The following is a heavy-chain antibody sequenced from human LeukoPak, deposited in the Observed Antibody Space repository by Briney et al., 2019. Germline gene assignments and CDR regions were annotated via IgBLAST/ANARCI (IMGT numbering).Heavy chain of an antibody. CDR1: GGSISGYY. J-gene: IGHJ6*03. V-gene: IGHV4-34*01. Sequence: SETLSLTCTVSGGSISGYYWSWIRQPPGKGLEWIGEINHSGSTNYNSSLKSRVTISVDTSKNQFSLKLSSVTAADTAVYYCARGYYGSGSHCCHMDVWGKGTTITVS. D-gene: IGHD3-10*01. CDR2: INHSGST. CDR3: ARGYYGSGSHCCHMDV.